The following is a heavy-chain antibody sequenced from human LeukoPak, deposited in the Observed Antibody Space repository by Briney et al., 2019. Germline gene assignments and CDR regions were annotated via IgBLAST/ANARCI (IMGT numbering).Heavy chain of an antibody. V-gene: IGHV3-48*04. J-gene: IGHJ5*02. CDR3: ARVYYDSSGYHNWFDT. CDR1: GFTFSSYS. Sequence: TGGSLRLSCAASGFTFSSYSINWVRQAPGKGLEWVSYISGTGPGIYYADSVKGRFTISRHSAKNSLYLQMNSLRVEDTAVYYCARVYYDSSGYHNWFDTWGQGTLVTVSS. CDR2: ISGTGPGI. D-gene: IGHD3-22*01.